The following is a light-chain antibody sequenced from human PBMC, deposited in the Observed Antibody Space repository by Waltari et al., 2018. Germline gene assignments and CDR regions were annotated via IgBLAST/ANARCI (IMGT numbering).Light chain of an antibody. CDR2: GAS. V-gene: IGKV3-15*01. J-gene: IGKJ4*01. CDR1: QSVSSN. CDR3: QQYNNWPFT. Sequence: EIVMTQSPATPSVSPGERTTLSCRASQSVSSNLAWYQQKPGQPPRLLIYGASTRATGIPARVSGSGSGTEFTLTISSLQSEDFAVYYCQQYNNWPFTFGGGTKVEIK.